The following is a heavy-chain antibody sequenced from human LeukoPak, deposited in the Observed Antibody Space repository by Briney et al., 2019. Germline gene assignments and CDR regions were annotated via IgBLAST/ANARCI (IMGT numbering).Heavy chain of an antibody. Sequence: GGSLRLSCAASGFTFTNNGFHWVRQAPGKGLEWVAAIWSDGSKKCYADSVKGRFTISKDNSEKTVYLQMNSLRAEDTAVYYCARDLSYTSLDYGGQGTLVTVSS. D-gene: IGHD2-2*02. CDR3: ARDLSYTSLDY. J-gene: IGHJ4*02. CDR2: IWSDGSKK. V-gene: IGHV3-33*01. CDR1: GFTFTNNG.